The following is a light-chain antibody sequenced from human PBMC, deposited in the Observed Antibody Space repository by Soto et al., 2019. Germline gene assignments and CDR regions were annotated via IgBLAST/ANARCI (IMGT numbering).Light chain of an antibody. V-gene: IGLV2-14*01. Sequence: QSALTQPASVSGSPGQSITISCTGTSSDVGGYNYVSWYQQHPGKAPKLMLYEVSNRPSGVSNRFSCSKSGNTASLTISGLQADDEADYYCSSYTSISTVFGGGTKLTVL. CDR3: SSYTSISTV. J-gene: IGLJ2*01. CDR1: SSDVGGYNY. CDR2: EVS.